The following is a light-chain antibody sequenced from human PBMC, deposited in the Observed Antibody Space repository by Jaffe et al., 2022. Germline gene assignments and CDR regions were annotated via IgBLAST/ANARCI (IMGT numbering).Light chain of an antibody. CDR1: NIGSRT. CDR2: RDT. CDR3: QVWDSSTVV. Sequence: SYELTQPLSVSVALGQTARISCERNNIGSRTVHWYQQKPGQAPVLVIYRDTNRPSGIPERFSGSNSGNTATLTISGAQAGDEADYYCQVWDSSTVVFGGGTKMTVL. V-gene: IGLV3-9*01. J-gene: IGLJ2*01.